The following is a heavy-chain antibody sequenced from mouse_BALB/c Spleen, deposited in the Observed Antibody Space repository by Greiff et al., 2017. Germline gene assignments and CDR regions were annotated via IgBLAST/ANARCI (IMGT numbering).Heavy chain of an antibody. Sequence: EVQRVESGPGLVKPSQSLSLTCTVTGYSITSDYAWNWIRQFPGNKLEWMGYISYSGSTSYNPSLKSRISITRDTSKNQFFLQLNSVTTEDTATYYCARRGVYYQAYFDYWGQVTTLTVSS. D-gene: IGHD1-1*01. CDR1: GYSITSDYA. J-gene: IGHJ2*01. CDR3: ARRGVYYQAYFDY. CDR2: ISYSGST. V-gene: IGHV3-2*02.